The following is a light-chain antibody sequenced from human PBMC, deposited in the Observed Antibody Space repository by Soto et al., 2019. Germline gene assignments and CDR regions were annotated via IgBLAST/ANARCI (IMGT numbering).Light chain of an antibody. V-gene: IGKV3-20*01. CDR1: QSVSSSY. CDR3: QQYGSSIWT. Sequence: EIVLTQSPGTLSLSPGERATLSCRASQSVSSSYLAWYQQKPGQGPRLLIYGASSRATGIPDRFSGSGCGTDFTLTISRLAPEDFAVYYCQQYGSSIWTLGQGTKVELK. J-gene: IGKJ1*01. CDR2: GAS.